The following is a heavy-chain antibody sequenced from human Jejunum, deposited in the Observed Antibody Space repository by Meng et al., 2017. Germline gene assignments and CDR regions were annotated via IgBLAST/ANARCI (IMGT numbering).Heavy chain of an antibody. Sequence: GSLRLSCAASGFIFSNSWMTWVRQAPGKGLEWVACIKMDGSERYYVDSVKGRFTISRDNAKNSLFLEMNSLRAEDTAVYYCATYTNPGYWGQGTLVTVSS. CDR2: IKMDGSER. D-gene: IGHD5-18*01. CDR3: ATYTNPGY. V-gene: IGHV3-7*01. CDR1: GFIFSNSW. J-gene: IGHJ4*02.